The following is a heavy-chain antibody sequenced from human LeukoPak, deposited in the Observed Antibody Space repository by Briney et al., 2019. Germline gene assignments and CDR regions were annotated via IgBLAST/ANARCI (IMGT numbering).Heavy chain of an antibody. D-gene: IGHD3-22*01. CDR2: ISSSSDTI. V-gene: IGHV3-48*01. J-gene: IGHJ3*02. CDR3: AREASSSGYYVSTHAFDI. Sequence: GGSLRLSCAASGFTFSSYSMNWVRQAPGKGLEWVSYISSSSDTIYYADSVKGRFTISRDNAKNSLYLQMNSLRAEDTAVYYCAREASSSGYYVSTHAFDIWGQGTMVTVSS. CDR1: GFTFSSYS.